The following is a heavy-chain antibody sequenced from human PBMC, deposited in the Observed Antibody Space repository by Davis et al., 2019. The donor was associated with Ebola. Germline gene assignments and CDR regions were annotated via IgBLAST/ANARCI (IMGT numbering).Heavy chain of an antibody. Sequence: SVKVSCKASGFTFTSSAVQWVRQARGQRLEWIGWIVVGSGNTNYAQKFQERVTMTTDTSTSTAYMELRSLRSDDTAVYYCARVSGVRHSSGWYDSFDPWGQGTLVIVSS. CDR3: ARVSGVRHSSGWYDSFDP. D-gene: IGHD6-19*01. CDR2: IVVGSGNT. J-gene: IGHJ5*02. CDR1: GFTFTSSA. V-gene: IGHV1-58*01.